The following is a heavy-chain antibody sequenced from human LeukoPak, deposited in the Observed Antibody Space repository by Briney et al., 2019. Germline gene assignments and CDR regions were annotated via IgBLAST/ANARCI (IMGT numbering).Heavy chain of an antibody. J-gene: IGHJ4*02. CDR2: INHSGST. D-gene: IGHD6-19*01. CDR1: GGSFSGYY. V-gene: IGHV4-34*01. Sequence: SETLSLTCAVYGGSFSGYYWSWIRQPPGKGLEWIGEINHSGSTNYNPSLKSRVTISVDTSKNRFSLKLSSVTAADTAVYYCARLIAVAGTDYWGQGTLVTVSS. CDR3: ARLIAVAGTDY.